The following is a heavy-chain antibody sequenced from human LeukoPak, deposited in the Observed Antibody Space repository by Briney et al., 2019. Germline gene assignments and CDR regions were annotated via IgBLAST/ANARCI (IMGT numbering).Heavy chain of an antibody. Sequence: GGSLRLSCAASGFTFSSYGMHWVRQAPGKGLEWVAVIWYDGSNKYYADSVKGRFTISRDNAKNSLYLQMNSLRAEDTAVYYCARDNDAFDIWGQGTMVTVSS. V-gene: IGHV3-33*01. J-gene: IGHJ3*02. CDR2: IWYDGSNK. CDR3: ARDNDAFDI. CDR1: GFTFSSYG.